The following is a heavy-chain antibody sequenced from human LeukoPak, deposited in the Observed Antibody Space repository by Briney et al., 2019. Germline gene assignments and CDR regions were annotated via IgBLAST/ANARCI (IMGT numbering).Heavy chain of an antibody. J-gene: IGHJ4*02. CDR2: ISGSGGST. CDR3: AKGGYISSWYYFDY. V-gene: IGHV3-23*01. D-gene: IGHD6-13*01. Sequence: GGSLRLSCAASGFIFTKYAMSWVRQAPGKGLEWVSVISGSGGSTDYADSVKGRFTISRDNSKNTLYLQMNSLRAEDTAVYYCAKGGYISSWYYFDYWGQGTLVTVSP. CDR1: GFIFTKYA.